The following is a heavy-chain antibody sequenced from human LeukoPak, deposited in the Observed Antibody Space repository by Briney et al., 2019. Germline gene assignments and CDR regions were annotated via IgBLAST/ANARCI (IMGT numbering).Heavy chain of an antibody. CDR3: MSAFYMDV. D-gene: IGHD5/OR15-5a*01. CDR1: GYTLTELS. J-gene: IGHJ6*03. CDR2: FDPEGGET. V-gene: IGHV1-24*01. Sequence: ASVKVSCKVSGYTLTELSIHWVRQPPGKGLEWMGGFDPEGGETIHAQKFQGRVTMTADTHTDTAYMELSSLTSDDTAVYYCMSAFYMDVWGEGTTVTVSS.